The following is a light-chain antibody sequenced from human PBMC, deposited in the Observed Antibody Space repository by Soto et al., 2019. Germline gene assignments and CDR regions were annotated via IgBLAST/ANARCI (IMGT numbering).Light chain of an antibody. Sequence: DIQMTQSPASLSASAGDRVTITCQASQGISNYLNWYQQKPGKAPKLLIFDASNLETGVPSRFSGSGSGTEFTLTISSLQPDDFATYYCQQYNSYSYTFGQGTKVDIK. V-gene: IGKV1-33*01. CDR3: QQYNSYSYT. CDR2: DAS. J-gene: IGKJ2*01. CDR1: QGISNY.